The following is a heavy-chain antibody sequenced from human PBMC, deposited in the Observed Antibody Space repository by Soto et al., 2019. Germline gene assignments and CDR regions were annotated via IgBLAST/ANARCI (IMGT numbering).Heavy chain of an antibody. CDR3: AKDRPTTSSSKMDV. V-gene: IGHV3-23*01. J-gene: IGHJ6*04. Sequence: GGSLRLSCAASGFTFSTFAMSWVRQAPGKGLEWVSTISGGGDGTYYVDSVKGRLTISRDNSKNTMYLQMDSLRAEDTAVYYCAKDRPTTSSSKMDVWGKGTTVTVSS. CDR2: ISGGGDGT. D-gene: IGHD6-6*01. CDR1: GFTFSTFA.